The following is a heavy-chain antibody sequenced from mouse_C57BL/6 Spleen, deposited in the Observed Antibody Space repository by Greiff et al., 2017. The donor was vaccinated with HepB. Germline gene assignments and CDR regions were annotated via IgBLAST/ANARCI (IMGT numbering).Heavy chain of an antibody. Sequence: QVQLKQSGPGLVQPSQSLSITCTVSGFSLTSYGVHWVRQSPGKGLEWLGVIWSGGSTDYNAAFISRLSISKDNSKSQVFFKMNSLQADDTAIYYCARGNDYDDAGFAYWGQVTLVTVSA. J-gene: IGHJ3*01. CDR2: IWSGGST. D-gene: IGHD2-4*01. CDR1: GFSLTSYG. CDR3: ARGNDYDDAGFAY. V-gene: IGHV2-2*01.